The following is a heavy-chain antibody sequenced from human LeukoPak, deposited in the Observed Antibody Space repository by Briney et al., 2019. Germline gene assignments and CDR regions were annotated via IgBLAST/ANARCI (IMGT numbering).Heavy chain of an antibody. V-gene: IGHV4-59*01. CDR2: VDHTGST. J-gene: IGHJ3*02. Sequence: SETLSLTCSVSDDSITMYYWTWIRQPPGKGLEWIGYVDHTGSTNFNPSLNGRVSISRDTTKNLFSLRLRSVTAADTAVYYCAREVNYGDYGDNAFDIWGQGTMVTVSS. CDR3: AREVNYGDYGDNAFDI. CDR1: DDSITMYY. D-gene: IGHD4-17*01.